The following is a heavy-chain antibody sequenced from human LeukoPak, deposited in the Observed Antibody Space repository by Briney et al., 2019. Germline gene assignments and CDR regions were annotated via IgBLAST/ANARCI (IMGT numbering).Heavy chain of an antibody. D-gene: IGHD4-17*01. CDR2: IHYAGSDK. Sequence: GGSLRLSCAASGFTFRTYGMHWVRRAPGKGLEWVAFIHYAGSDKSYADSVRGRFTISRDNAKNSLYLQMNSLRAEDTAVYYCARDDPDYGDSNALDIWGQGTMVTVSS. J-gene: IGHJ3*02. CDR1: GFTFRTYG. V-gene: IGHV3-30*02. CDR3: ARDDPDYGDSNALDI.